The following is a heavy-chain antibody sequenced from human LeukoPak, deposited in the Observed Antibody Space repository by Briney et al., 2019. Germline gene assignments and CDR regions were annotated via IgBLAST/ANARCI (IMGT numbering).Heavy chain of an antibody. D-gene: IGHD5-12*01. CDR2: IYHSGST. CDR3: ARGRGSGGGYDLQVHFDY. CDR1: GNSMSADYY. J-gene: IGHJ4*01. Sequence: SETLSLTCAVSGNSMSADYYWGWIRQSPGKGLEWIGSIYHSGSTYYNPSLQSRVTISVDTSKNQFSLKLSSVTAADTAVYYCARGRGSGGGYDLQVHFDYWGHGTLVTVSS. V-gene: IGHV4-38-2*01.